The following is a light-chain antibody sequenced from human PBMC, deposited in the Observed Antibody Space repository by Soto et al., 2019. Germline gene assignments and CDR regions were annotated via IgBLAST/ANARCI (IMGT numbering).Light chain of an antibody. J-gene: IGLJ2*01. CDR3: SSYAGSNNLV. Sequence: QSVLTQPPSASGSPGQSVTISCTGTSSDVGGYNYVSWYQQHPGKAPKVMIYEVSKRPSGVPDRFSGSKSGNTAPLTVSGLQAEDEADYYCSSYAGSNNLVFGGGTKVTVL. CDR1: SSDVGGYNY. V-gene: IGLV2-8*01. CDR2: EVS.